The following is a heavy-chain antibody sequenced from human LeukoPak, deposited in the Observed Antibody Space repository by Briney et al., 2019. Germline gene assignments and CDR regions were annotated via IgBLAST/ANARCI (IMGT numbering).Heavy chain of an antibody. CDR1: GGSISSYY. CDR3: ARSQYMDV. J-gene: IGHJ6*03. Sequence: PSETLSLTCTVSGGSISSYYWSWIRQPPGKGLEWIGYVYTSGSTNYNPSLKSRVTISVDTSKNQFSLKLSSVTAADTAVYYCARSQYMDVWGKGTTVTVSS. CDR2: VYTSGST. V-gene: IGHV4-4*09.